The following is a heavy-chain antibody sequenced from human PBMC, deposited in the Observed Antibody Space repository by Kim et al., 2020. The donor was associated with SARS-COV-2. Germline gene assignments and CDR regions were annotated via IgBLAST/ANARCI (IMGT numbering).Heavy chain of an antibody. J-gene: IGHJ4*02. CDR3: ARPSSSSWSHFDY. CDR2: TSKDDRTK. CDR1: GFTFSSYA. D-gene: IGHD6-13*01. Sequence: GGSLRLSCVGSGFTFSSYAMYWVRQASGKGLEWVAVTSKDDRTKNYADSVRGRFTISRDDSKSTVYLEMNSLKTDDTAMYYCARPSSSSWSHFDYWGQGT. V-gene: IGHV3-30*04.